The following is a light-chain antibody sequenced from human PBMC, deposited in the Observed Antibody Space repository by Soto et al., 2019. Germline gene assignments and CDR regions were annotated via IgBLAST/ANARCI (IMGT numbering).Light chain of an antibody. V-gene: IGLV2-11*01. CDR2: DVS. CDR3: SSYEGSYTFV. J-gene: IGLJ1*01. Sequence: QSALTQPRSVSGSPGQSVSISCTGTSSDVGGYDYVSWYQQHPGTAPKLMIYDVSKRPWGVPDRFSGSRSGNTASLTISGLQAGDEADYYCSSYEGSYTFVFGLGTKVTVL. CDR1: SSDVGGYDY.